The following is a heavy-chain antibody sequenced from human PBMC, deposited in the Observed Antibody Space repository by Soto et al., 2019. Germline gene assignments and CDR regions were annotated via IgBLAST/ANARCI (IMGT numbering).Heavy chain of an antibody. CDR2: ISGSGGST. CDR1: GFTFSSYA. Sequence: GESLKISCAASGFTFSSYAMSWVRQAPGKGLEWVSAISGSGGSTYYADSVKGRFTISRDNSKNTLYLQMNSLRAKDTAVYYCAKGDTDYDFWSGYYTGRPLNFDYWGQGTLVTVSS. CDR3: AKGDTDYDFWSGYYTGRPLNFDY. D-gene: IGHD3-3*01. V-gene: IGHV3-23*01. J-gene: IGHJ4*02.